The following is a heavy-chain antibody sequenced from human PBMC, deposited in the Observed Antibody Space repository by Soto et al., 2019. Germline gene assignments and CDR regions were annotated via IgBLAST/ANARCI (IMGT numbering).Heavy chain of an antibody. CDR2: TYYRSKWYN. CDR3: ARGSHDSTWS. Sequence: GDSVSSNSAAWSWIRQSPSRGLEWLGRTYYRSKWYNDYAVSVNSRITINPDTSKNQFSLQLTSVTPEDTAVYFCARGSHDSTWSWGQGTLVTVSS. CDR1: GDSVSSNSAA. J-gene: IGHJ5*02. D-gene: IGHD2-2*01. V-gene: IGHV6-1*01.